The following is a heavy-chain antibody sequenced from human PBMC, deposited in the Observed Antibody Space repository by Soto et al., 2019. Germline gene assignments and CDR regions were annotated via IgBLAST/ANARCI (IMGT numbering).Heavy chain of an antibody. D-gene: IGHD1-26*01. CDR2: IIPILGTI. CDR1: GRTFLISA. J-gene: IGHJ4*02. CDR3: ARGKEWEQPSNHYYFDS. V-gene: IGHV1-69*06. Sequence: QVQLVQSGAEVKTPGSSVRVSCKTAGRTFLISATAWVRQAPGQGLEWMGGIIPILGTIHIAQNFQGRVNFSADRSTSTAYMDLSSLRSEDTATYFCARGKEWEQPSNHYYFDSWGQGSQVIVSS.